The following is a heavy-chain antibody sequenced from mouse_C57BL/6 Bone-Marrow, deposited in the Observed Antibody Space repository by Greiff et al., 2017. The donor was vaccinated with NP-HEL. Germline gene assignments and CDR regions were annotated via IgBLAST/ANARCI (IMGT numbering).Heavy chain of an antibody. CDR3: AIYSNYVFAY. Sequence: EASGIDFSRYWMSWVRRAPGKGLEWIGEINPDSSTINYAPSLKDKFIISRDNAKNTLYLQMSKVRSEDTALYYCAIYSNYVFAYWGQGTLVTVSA. D-gene: IGHD2-5*01. V-gene: IGHV4-1*01. J-gene: IGHJ3*01. CDR2: INPDSSTI. CDR1: GIDFSRYW.